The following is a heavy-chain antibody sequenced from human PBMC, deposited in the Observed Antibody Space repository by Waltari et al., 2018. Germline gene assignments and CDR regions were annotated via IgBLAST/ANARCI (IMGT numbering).Heavy chain of an antibody. CDR2: SNPNRGLT. D-gene: IGHD3-10*01. CDR1: AYSFNGYY. CDR3: ARRGGSYYYNGLDV. V-gene: IGHV1-2*06. J-gene: IGHJ6*02. Sequence: QVQLLQSGDEVKKPGDSVNVSCKASAYSFNGYYLHWVRQAPGQGPEWRGRSNPNRGLTDGAPRCRGRVTMTTDLSTTTVYRELSGLRPDDTAIYYCARRGGSYYYNGLDVWGQGATVTVSS.